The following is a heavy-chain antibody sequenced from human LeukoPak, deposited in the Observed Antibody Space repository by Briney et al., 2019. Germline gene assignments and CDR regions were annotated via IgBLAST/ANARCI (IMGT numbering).Heavy chain of an antibody. V-gene: IGHV3-30*04. CDR2: ISYDGSNK. CDR1: GFTFSSYA. J-gene: IGHJ6*04. D-gene: IGHD6-6*01. CDR3: AVSSYRTGGYYYYYSMDV. Sequence: PGRSLRLSCAASGFTFSSYAMHWVRQAPGKGLEWVAVISYDGSNKYYADSVKGRFTISRDNSKNTLYLQMNSLRAEDTAVYYCAVSSYRTGGYYYYYSMDVWGKGTTVTVSS.